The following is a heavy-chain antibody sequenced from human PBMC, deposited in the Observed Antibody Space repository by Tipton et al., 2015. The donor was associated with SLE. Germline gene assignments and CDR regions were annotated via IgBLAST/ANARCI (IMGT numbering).Heavy chain of an antibody. Sequence: TLSLTCAVYGGSFSPYYWTWIRQPPGKGLEWIGEINHSGGSNYNPSLKSRASISADASKNHFSLKLNSVTAADTAVYYCATNGHGETYEFFTEYLRHWGQGTLVTVSS. D-gene: IGHD5-12*01. V-gene: IGHV4-34*01. CDR2: INHSGGS. CDR3: ATNGHGETYEFFTEYLRH. J-gene: IGHJ1*01. CDR1: GGSFSPYY.